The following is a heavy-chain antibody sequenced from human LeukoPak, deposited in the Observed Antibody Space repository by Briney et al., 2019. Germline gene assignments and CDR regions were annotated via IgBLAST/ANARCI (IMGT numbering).Heavy chain of an antibody. Sequence: SETLSLTCAVYGGSFSGYYWSWIRQPPGKGLEWIGYIYHSGSTYYNPSLKSRVTISVDTSKNQFSLKLSSVTAADTAVYYCARQKKNYFDYWGQGTLVTVSS. CDR2: IYHSGST. CDR1: GGSFSGYY. J-gene: IGHJ4*02. CDR3: ARQKKNYFDY. V-gene: IGHV4-34*01.